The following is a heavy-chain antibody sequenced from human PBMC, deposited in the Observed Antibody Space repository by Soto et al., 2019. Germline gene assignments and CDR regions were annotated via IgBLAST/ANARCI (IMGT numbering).Heavy chain of an antibody. J-gene: IGHJ4*02. Sequence: GGSLRLSXAASGFTFDDYAMHWVRQAPGKGLEWVSGISWNSGGDTYYADSVKGRFTISRDNSKNTLYLQMNSLRVEDTAVYYCAKAPMIRGVIPAFDYWGQGTLVTVSS. CDR1: GFTFDDYA. CDR3: AKAPMIRGVIPAFDY. CDR2: ISWNSGGDT. V-gene: IGHV3-23*01. D-gene: IGHD3-10*01.